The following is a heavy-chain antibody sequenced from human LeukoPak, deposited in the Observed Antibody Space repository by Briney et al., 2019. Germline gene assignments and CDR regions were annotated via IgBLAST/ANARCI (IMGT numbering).Heavy chain of an antibody. CDR3: VGDGRDGYKIYFQH. J-gene: IGHJ1*01. CDR2: ISSNGGST. CDR1: GFTFSSYV. Sequence: GGSLRLSCSASGFTFSSYVMHWVRQAPGKGLEYVSVISSNGGSTDYADPVKGRFTISRDNSKKTVYLQVSSLRAEDTAVYYCVGDGRDGYKIYFQHWGQGTLVTVSS. V-gene: IGHV3-64D*06. D-gene: IGHD5-24*01.